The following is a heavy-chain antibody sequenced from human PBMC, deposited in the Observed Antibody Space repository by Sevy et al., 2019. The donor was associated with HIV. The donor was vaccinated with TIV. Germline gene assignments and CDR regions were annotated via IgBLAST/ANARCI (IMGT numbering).Heavy chain of an antibody. CDR2: ISYHGRDK. Sequence: GGSLRLSCVVSGISFTTSGMHWVPQAPGKGLEWVAVISYHGRDKFYAESVKGRSTISRDNSKNMLYLQMNSLRAEDTAVYYCAKDFTGYNGMDVWGQGTKVTVSS. CDR3: AKDFTGYNGMDV. J-gene: IGHJ6*02. D-gene: IGHD3-9*01. CDR1: GISFTTSG. V-gene: IGHV3-30*18.